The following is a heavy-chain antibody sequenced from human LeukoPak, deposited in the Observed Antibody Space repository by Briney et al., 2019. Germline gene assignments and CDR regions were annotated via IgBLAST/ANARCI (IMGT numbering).Heavy chain of an antibody. CDR3: AREQSGGLRGSSGGLFASYYTYYYMDV. V-gene: IGHV1-46*01. CDR2: INPSDGAT. J-gene: IGHJ6*03. CDR1: GYTFTKYY. D-gene: IGHD3-10*01. Sequence: GASVKVSCKASGYTFTKYYIHWVRQAPGQGLEWMGMINPSDGATTYAQRFQGRVIMTRDMSTTPVYMDLRSLRSEDTAVYFCAREQSGGLRGSSGGLFASYYTYYYMDVWGRGTTVSVSS.